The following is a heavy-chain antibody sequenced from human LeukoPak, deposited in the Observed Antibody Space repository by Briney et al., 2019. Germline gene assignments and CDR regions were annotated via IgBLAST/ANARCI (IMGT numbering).Heavy chain of an antibody. Sequence: SETLSLTCTVSGASISSISYYWGWIRQPPGKGLEWIGSLYYSGSTYYNPSLKSRVNISVDTSKNQLSLKLSSVTAADTAVYYFWRHRTVTTRFDHWGQGTLVTVSS. D-gene: IGHD4-17*01. J-gene: IGHJ4*02. V-gene: IGHV4-39*01. CDR3: WRHRTVTTRFDH. CDR2: LYYSGST. CDR1: GASISSISYY.